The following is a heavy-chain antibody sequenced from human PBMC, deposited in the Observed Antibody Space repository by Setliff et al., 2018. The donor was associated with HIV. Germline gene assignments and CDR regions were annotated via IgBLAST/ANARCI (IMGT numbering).Heavy chain of an antibody. Sequence: KTSETLSLTCTVSGGSISGYHWNWLRQTPGKGLEWIGYIYTSRGTNYNHSLRTRVIISVDTSNQFSLKLSSVTAADAAVYYRARSPSYRSSWEYYFDYWGQGIQVTVSS. CDR1: GGSISGYH. CDR3: ARSPSYRSSWEYYFDY. CDR2: IYTSRGT. V-gene: IGHV4-4*09. J-gene: IGHJ4*02. D-gene: IGHD6-13*01.